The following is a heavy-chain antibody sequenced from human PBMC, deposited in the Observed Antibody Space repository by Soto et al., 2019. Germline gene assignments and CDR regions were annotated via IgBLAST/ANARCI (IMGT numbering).Heavy chain of an antibody. V-gene: IGHV4-59*01. D-gene: IGHD1-7*01. CDR2: IYYSGST. CDR1: GASIRSYY. J-gene: IGHJ6*02. CDR3: ARDSWNSYYYYYGMDV. Sequence: QVQLQESGPGLVKPSETLSLTCAVSGASIRSYYWSWIRQPPGKGLEWIGYIYYSGSTNYNPSLKSRVTISLDTSKSEVSLKLSSVTAADTAVYYCARDSWNSYYYYYGMDVWGQGNTVTVSS.